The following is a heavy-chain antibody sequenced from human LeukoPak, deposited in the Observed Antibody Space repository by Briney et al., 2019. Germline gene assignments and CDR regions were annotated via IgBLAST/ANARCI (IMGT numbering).Heavy chain of an antibody. D-gene: IGHD6-13*01. J-gene: IGHJ1*01. V-gene: IGHV4-4*07. CDR1: GGSISSYY. Sequence: SETLSLTCTVSGGSISSYYWSWIRQPAGKGLEWIGRIYTSGSTNYNPSLKSRVTMSVDTSKNQFSLKLSSVTAADTAVYYCARGIGYSSSWYDAEYFQHWGQGTLVTVSS. CDR2: IYTSGST. CDR3: ARGIGYSSSWYDAEYFQH.